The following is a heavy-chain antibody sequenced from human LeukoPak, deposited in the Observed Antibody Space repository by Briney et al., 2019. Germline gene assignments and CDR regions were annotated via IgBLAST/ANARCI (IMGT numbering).Heavy chain of an antibody. Sequence: GGSLRLSCAASGFTFSSQSMNWVRQAPGKGLEWVSSIDSSSRNIYYAVSMRGRFTISRDNAKNSLYLQMDTLRAEDTAVYFCAVGPGFFEYWGQGALVTVSS. CDR1: GFTFSSQS. CDR3: AVGPGFFEY. J-gene: IGHJ4*02. V-gene: IGHV3-21*01. CDR2: IDSSSRNI.